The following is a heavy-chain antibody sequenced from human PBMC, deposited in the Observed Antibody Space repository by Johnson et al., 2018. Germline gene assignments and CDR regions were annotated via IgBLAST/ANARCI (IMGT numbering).Heavy chain of an antibody. Sequence: QVQLGESGGGVVQPGRSLRLSCAGSGFTFSSYAMHWVRQAPGKGLEWVAVISYDGNKKYHADSVKGRFTISRDNSKITLYLQMNSLRGEDTAVYYCAKDPDVWGQGTTVTVSS. CDR1: GFTFSSYA. CDR3: AKDPDV. V-gene: IGHV3-30*18. CDR2: ISYDGNKK. J-gene: IGHJ6*02.